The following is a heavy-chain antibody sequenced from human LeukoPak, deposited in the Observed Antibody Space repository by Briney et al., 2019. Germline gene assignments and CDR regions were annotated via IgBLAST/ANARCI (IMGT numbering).Heavy chain of an antibody. CDR2: ISTYNGDI. D-gene: IGHD6-25*01. V-gene: IGHV1-18*01. CDR1: GYTFNTYG. J-gene: IGHJ4*02. CDR3: LRDAQRPRLTPDY. Sequence: GASVKVSCKASGYTFNTYGISWVRQAPGQGLEWMGWISTYNGDINYVQNLQGRVTMTTDTSTSTAYMELMSLRSYDTAVYYCLRDAQRPRLTPDYWGQGTLVTVSS.